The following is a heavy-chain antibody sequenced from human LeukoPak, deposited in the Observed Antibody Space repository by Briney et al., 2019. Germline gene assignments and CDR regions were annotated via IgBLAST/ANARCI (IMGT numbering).Heavy chain of an antibody. J-gene: IGHJ4*02. CDR2: ISGSGGST. CDR1: GFTFSSYA. CDR3: AKFLPTHIVVANYYFDY. D-gene: IGHD2-21*01. Sequence: GGSLRLSCAASGFTFSSYAMSWVRQAQGKGVEWVSAISGSGGSTYYADSVKGRFTISRDNSKNTLYLQMNSLRAEDTAVYYCAKFLPTHIVVANYYFDYWGQGTLVTVSS. V-gene: IGHV3-23*01.